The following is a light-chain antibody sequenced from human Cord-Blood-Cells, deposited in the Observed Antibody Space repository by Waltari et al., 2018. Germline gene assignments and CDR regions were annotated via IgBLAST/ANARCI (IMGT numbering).Light chain of an antibody. J-gene: IGLJ2*01. Sequence: QPVLSPPPSASGTPGQRPPNSTLASSSNLAMHHVYSYQQLPGTAPKLLIYRNNQRPSGVPDRFSGSKSGTSASLAISGLLSEDEADYYCAAWDDSLSGVVFGGGTKLTVL. CDR3: AAWDDSLSGVV. V-gene: IGLV1-47*01. CDR2: RNN. CDR1: SSNLAMHH.